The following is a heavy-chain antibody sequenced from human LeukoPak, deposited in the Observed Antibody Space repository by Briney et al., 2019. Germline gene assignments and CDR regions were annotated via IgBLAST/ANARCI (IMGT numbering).Heavy chain of an antibody. J-gene: IGHJ4*02. CDR2: FDPEKGET. D-gene: IGHD2-21*02. CDR3: ARVGATGATADN. V-gene: IGHV1-24*01. CDR1: GYTLTELS. Sequence: ASVKVSCKVSGYTLTELSMHWVRQAPGKGFEWMGRFDPEKGETIYAQKFQGRVTMTEDTSTDTAYMELSSLRSEDTAVYFCARVGATGATADNWGQGTLVTVSS.